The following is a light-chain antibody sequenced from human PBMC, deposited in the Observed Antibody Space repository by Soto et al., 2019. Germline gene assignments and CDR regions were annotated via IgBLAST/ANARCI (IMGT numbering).Light chain of an antibody. Sequence: DIQMTQSPSSLSASVGDRVTITCRASQSISSYLNWYQQKPVKAPKLLIYVASSLQSGVPSRFSGSGSGTDFTLTISSLQPEDFATYYCQQSYSTPPTFGQGTKLEIK. J-gene: IGKJ2*01. CDR3: QQSYSTPPT. CDR2: VAS. V-gene: IGKV1-39*01. CDR1: QSISSY.